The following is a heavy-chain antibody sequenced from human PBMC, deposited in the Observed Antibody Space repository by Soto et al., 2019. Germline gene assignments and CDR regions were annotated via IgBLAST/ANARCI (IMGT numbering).Heavy chain of an antibody. CDR2: IYYSGST. Sequence: PSETLSLTCTVSGGSISSGGYYWSWIRQHPGKGLEWIGYIYYSGSTYYNPSLKSRVTISVDMSKNQFSLKLSSVTAADTAVYYCARYGDCSGDSCDYYYYAMDVWGQGTTVTVSS. D-gene: IGHD2-15*01. V-gene: IGHV4-31*03. CDR1: GGSISSGGYY. CDR3: ARYGDCSGDSCDYYYYAMDV. J-gene: IGHJ6*02.